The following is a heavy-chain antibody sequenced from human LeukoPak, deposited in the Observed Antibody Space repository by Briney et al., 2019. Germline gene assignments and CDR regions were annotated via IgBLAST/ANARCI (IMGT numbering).Heavy chain of an antibody. D-gene: IGHD3-22*01. CDR1: GGSISSGSYY. V-gene: IGHV4-61*02. J-gene: IGHJ4*02. CDR3: ARTYSYDSRGYLYYFDY. CDR2: IYTSGST. Sequence: TSETLSLTCTVSGGSISSGSYYWSWIRQPAGKGLEWIGRIYTSGSTNYNPSLKSRVTISVDTSKNQFSLKLSYVTAADTAVYYCARTYSYDSRGYLYYFDYWGQGTLVAVSS.